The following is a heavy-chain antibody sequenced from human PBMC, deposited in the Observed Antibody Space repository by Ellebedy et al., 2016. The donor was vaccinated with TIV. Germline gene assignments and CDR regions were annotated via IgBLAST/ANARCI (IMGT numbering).Heavy chain of an antibody. CDR3: ARGGYGDY. CDR2: ITGISSTI. D-gene: IGHD5-12*01. J-gene: IGHJ4*02. V-gene: IGHV3-48*02. Sequence: GESLKISCAASEFTFSSYSMNWVRQAPGKGLEWVSYITGISSTIYYADSVKGRFTISRDNAKNSLYLQMNSLRDEDTAVYYCARGGYGDYWGQGTLVTVSS. CDR1: EFTFSSYS.